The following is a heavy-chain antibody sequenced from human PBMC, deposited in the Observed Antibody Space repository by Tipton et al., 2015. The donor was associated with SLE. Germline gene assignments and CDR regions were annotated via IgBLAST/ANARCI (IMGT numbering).Heavy chain of an antibody. CDR1: GGSFSGYY. CDR2: IYGSGRA. V-gene: IGHV4-59*01. D-gene: IGHD2-21*01. Sequence: TLSLTCAVYGGSFSGYYWSWIRQPPGKGLEWIGYIYGSGRANYNPSFKSRVTMSVDTSKNQFSLKLSSVTAGDTAVYFCARAYSNAFDIWGLGTLITVSS. J-gene: IGHJ3*02. CDR3: ARAYSNAFDI.